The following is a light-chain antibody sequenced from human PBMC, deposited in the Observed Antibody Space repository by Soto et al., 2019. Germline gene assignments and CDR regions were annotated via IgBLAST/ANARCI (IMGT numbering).Light chain of an antibody. CDR1: RGVGRW. CDR3: QQYGRFPPT. CDR2: ATS. Sequence: DVQLTQSPSSLSASVGDRVIITCRASRGVGRWLAWYQQKPEKAPKSLIYATSTLQSSVPSRFNGSGSGTHFSLTISSLQPEDVATYYCQQYGRFPPTFGRGTKVEI. V-gene: IGKV1D-16*01. J-gene: IGKJ1*01.